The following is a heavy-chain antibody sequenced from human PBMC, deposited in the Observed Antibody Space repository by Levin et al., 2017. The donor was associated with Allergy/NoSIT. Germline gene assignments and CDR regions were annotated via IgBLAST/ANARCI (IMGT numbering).Heavy chain of an antibody. CDR1: GFTFDDHA. Sequence: RLGESLKISCAASGFTFDDHAMSWVRQVPGKGLEWVSGITWNAASRGYGDSVKGRFTISRDNAKNSVHLEMNSLRAEDTALYYCVRDESPYYYGSGADYWGQGTLVIVSS. V-gene: IGHV3-20*04. J-gene: IGHJ4*02. CDR3: VRDESPYYYGSGADY. D-gene: IGHD3-10*01. CDR2: ITWNAASR.